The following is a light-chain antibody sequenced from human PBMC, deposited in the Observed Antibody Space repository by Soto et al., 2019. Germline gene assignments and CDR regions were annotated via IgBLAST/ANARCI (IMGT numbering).Light chain of an antibody. CDR3: HQYVSSPLT. CDR2: DAS. V-gene: IGKV3-20*01. J-gene: IGKJ2*01. Sequence: EIVLTQSPGTLSLSPGEGATVSCRASQSVNSNLLAWFQQKPGQAPRLLIRDASRRATGIPDRFSGSGSGTDFTLSISRLEPEDFAVYYCHQYVSSPLTFDQGTKLEIK. CDR1: QSVNSNL.